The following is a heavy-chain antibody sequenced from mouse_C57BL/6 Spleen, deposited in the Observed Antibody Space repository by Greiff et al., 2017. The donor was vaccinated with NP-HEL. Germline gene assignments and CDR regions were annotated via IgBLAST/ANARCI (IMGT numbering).Heavy chain of an antibody. D-gene: IGHD2-4*01. J-gene: IGHJ4*01. CDR2: ISSGSSTI. V-gene: IGHV5-17*01. CDR1: GFTFSDYG. CDR3: ARGGRSYEYETRAMDY. Sequence: EVKLVESGGGLVKPGGSLKLSCAASGFTFSDYGMHWVRQAPEKGLEWVAYISSGSSTIYYADTVKGRFTISRDNAKNTLCLQMTSLRSEDTAVYYCARGGRSYEYETRAMDYWGQGTSVTVSS.